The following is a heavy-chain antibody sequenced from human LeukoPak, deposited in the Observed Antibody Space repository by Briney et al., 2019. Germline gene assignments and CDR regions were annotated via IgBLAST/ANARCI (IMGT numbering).Heavy chain of an antibody. CDR1: GFTVSNTY. CDR2: IYSAEST. V-gene: IGHV3-53*01. CDR3: ASEAFCVGGSCQLHRVAS. J-gene: IGHJ4*02. Sequence: GGSLRLSCAASGFTVSNTYMSWVRQAPGKGLEWVSAIYSAESTYYVDSVKGRFTISRDNSKNTLYLQMNSLRAEDTAVYYCASEAFCVGGSCQLHRVASWGPGTQVTVSS. D-gene: IGHD2-15*01.